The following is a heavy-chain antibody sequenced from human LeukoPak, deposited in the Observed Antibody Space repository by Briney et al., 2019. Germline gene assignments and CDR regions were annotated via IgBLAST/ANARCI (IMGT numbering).Heavy chain of an antibody. CDR2: MNPNSGNT. Sequence: ASVKVSCKASGYTFTSYDINWVRQATGQGLEWMGWMNPNSGNTGYAQKFQGRVTMTRNTSISTAYMELSSLRSEDTAVYYCARGLRATSYGYLYYFDYWGQGTLVTVSS. J-gene: IGHJ4*02. D-gene: IGHD5-18*01. CDR1: GYTFTSYD. CDR3: ARGLRATSYGYLYYFDY. V-gene: IGHV1-8*01.